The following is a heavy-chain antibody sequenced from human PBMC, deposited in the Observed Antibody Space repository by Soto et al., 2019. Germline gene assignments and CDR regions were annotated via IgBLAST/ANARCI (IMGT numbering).Heavy chain of an antibody. D-gene: IGHD1-26*01. CDR2: ISGYNGNT. Sequence: QVLLMQSGPEVKKPGASVKVSCKASGYTFHNYGISWVRQVPGQGFEWMGWISGYNGNTNYAPKIQGRVTVTRDTSTATAYMELRSLRSDDTAIYYCARGSESFDLWGQGTLVTVSS. V-gene: IGHV1-18*01. CDR3: ARGSESFDL. J-gene: IGHJ4*02. CDR1: GYTFHNYG.